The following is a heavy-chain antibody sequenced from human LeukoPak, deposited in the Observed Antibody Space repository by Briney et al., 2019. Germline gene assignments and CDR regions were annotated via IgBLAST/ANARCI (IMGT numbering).Heavy chain of an antibody. CDR3: ARDRLPGIAAARGWFDP. Sequence: GTSLRLSCAASGFTFSSYGMHWVRQAPGKGLEWVAVIWYDGSNKYYADSVKGRFTISRDNSKNTLYLQMNSLRAEDTAVYYCARDRLPGIAAARGWFDPWGQGTLVTVSS. V-gene: IGHV3-33*01. CDR2: IWYDGSNK. CDR1: GFTFSSYG. D-gene: IGHD6-13*01. J-gene: IGHJ5*02.